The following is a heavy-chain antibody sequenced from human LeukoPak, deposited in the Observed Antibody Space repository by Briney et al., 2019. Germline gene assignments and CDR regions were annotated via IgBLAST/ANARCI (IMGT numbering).Heavy chain of an antibody. J-gene: IGHJ4*02. Sequence: GSLRLSCAASGYTFDDYAMHWVRQAPGKGLEWVSLISGDGGSTYYADSVKGRFTISRDNSKNSLYLQMNSLRTEDTALYYCAKNSAPSGVAVAGFDYWGQGTLVTVSS. CDR3: AKNSAPSGVAVAGFDY. CDR1: GYTFDDYA. CDR2: ISGDGGST. V-gene: IGHV3-43*02. D-gene: IGHD6-19*01.